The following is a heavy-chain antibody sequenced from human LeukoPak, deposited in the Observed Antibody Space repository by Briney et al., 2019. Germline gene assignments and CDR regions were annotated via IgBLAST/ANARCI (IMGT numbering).Heavy chain of an antibody. CDR2: INHSGST. D-gene: IGHD2-15*01. J-gene: IGHJ5*02. CDR3: ARGESYCSGGSCHPVNWFDL. CDR1: GGSFSGYY. Sequence: NASETLSLTCAVYGGSFSGYYWSWIRQPPGKGLEWIGEINHSGSTNYNPSLKSRVTISVDTSKNQFSLKLSSVTAADTAVYYCARGESYCSGGSCHPVNWFDLWGQGTLVTVSS. V-gene: IGHV4-34*01.